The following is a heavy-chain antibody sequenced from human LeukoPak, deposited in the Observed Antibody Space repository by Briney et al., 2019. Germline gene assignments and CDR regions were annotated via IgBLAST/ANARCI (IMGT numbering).Heavy chain of an antibody. Sequence: GGSLRLSCAASGFTFSSYWMSWVRQAPGKGLEWVANIKQDGSEKYYVDSVKGRFTISRDNAKNSLYLQMNSLRAEDTAVYYSARDINFYGGNLFDYWGQGTLVTVSS. J-gene: IGHJ4*02. CDR3: ARDINFYGGNLFDY. D-gene: IGHD4-23*01. CDR1: GFTFSSYW. V-gene: IGHV3-7*01. CDR2: IKQDGSEK.